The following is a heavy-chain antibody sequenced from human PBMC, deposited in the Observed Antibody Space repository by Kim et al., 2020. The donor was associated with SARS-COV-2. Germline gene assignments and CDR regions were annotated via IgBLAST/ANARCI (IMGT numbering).Heavy chain of an antibody. J-gene: IGHJ4*02. Sequence: YHDYAVSVKSRITINPDTSKNQFSLQLNSVTPEDTAVYYCARDRLRYFDCWGQGTLVTVSS. V-gene: IGHV6-1*01. CDR3: ARDRLRYFDC. D-gene: IGHD3-9*01. CDR2: YH.